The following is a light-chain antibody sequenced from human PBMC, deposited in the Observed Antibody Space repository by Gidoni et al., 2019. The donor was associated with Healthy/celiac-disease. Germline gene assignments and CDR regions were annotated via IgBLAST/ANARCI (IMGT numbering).Light chain of an antibody. CDR2: AAS. V-gene: IGKV1-39*01. CDR1: QSISSY. Sequence: DIQMTQSPSSLSASVGDRVTITCRASQSISSYLNWYQQKPGKAPKLLIYAASSLQSGVPSRFSGSGSGTDFTLTISSLQPEDFATYYCQQSYSTLPTCXGXTKVEIK. CDR3: QQSYSTLPT. J-gene: IGKJ4*01.